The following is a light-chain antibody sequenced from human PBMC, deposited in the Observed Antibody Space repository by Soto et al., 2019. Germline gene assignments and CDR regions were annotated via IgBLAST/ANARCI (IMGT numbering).Light chain of an antibody. Sequence: QSVLTQPASVSGSPGQSITISCTGTSSDVGGYNYVSWYQQHPGKAPKLMIYDVSNRPSGVSNHFSGSKSGNTASLTISGRQAEDEADYYCSSYTSSSLHVFGTGTKVTVL. CDR2: DVS. CDR1: SSDVGGYNY. J-gene: IGLJ1*01. V-gene: IGLV2-14*03. CDR3: SSYTSSSLHV.